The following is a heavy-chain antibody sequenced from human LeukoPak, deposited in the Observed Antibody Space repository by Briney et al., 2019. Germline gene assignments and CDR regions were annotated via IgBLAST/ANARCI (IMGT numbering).Heavy chain of an antibody. V-gene: IGHV1-24*01. Sequence: ASVKVSCKVSGYTLTELSMHWVRQAPGKGLEWMGGFDPEDGEAIYAQRFQGRVTMTEDTSTDAAYMELSSLRFEDTAVYYCATADYRAAYYMDVWGKGSTVTVFS. CDR3: ATADYRAAYYMDV. J-gene: IGHJ6*03. CDR2: FDPEDGEA. D-gene: IGHD4/OR15-4a*01. CDR1: GYTLTELS.